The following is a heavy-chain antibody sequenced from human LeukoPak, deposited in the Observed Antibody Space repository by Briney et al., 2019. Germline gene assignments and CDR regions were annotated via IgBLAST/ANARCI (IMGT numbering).Heavy chain of an antibody. D-gene: IGHD4-23*01. V-gene: IGHV3-21*06. CDR2: ISNSGSYI. CDR1: GFTFNSYS. CDR3: ARELYGGASDY. J-gene: IGHJ4*02. Sequence: NPGGSLRLSCAASGFTFNSYSMNWVRQAPGKGLEWVSFISNSGSYIYYADSVKGRFTISRDNAKNSLYLQMNSLRAEDTAVFYCARELYGGASDYWGQGTLVTVSS.